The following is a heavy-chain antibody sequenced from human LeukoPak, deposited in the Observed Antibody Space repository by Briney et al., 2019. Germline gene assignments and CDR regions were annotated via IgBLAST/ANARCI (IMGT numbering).Heavy chain of an antibody. Sequence: SETLSLTCAVYGGSFSGYYWSWIRQPPGKGLKWIEEINHSGSTNYNPSLKSRVTISVDTSKNQFSLKLSSVTAADTAVYYCARGRRFDYWGQGTLVTVSS. CDR1: GGSFSGYY. CDR2: INHSGST. V-gene: IGHV4-34*01. CDR3: ARGRRFDY. J-gene: IGHJ4*02.